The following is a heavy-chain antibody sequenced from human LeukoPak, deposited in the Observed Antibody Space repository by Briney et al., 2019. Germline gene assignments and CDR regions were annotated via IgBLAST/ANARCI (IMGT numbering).Heavy chain of an antibody. CDR2: IIPILGIA. V-gene: IGHV1-69*04. CDR3: ARDRSKDYYDSSGYYSLGY. Sequence: SVTVSCKASGGTFSSYAISWVRQAPGQGLEWMGRIIPILGIANYAQKFQGRVTITADKSTSTAYMELSSLRSEDTAVYYCARDRSKDYYDSSGYYSLGYWGQGTLVTVSS. CDR1: GGTFSSYA. D-gene: IGHD3-22*01. J-gene: IGHJ4*02.